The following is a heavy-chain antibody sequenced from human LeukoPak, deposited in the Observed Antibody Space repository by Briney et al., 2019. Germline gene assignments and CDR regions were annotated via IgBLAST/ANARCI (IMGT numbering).Heavy chain of an antibody. CDR1: GYTFTGYY. D-gene: IGHD4-17*01. V-gene: IGHV1-2*02. CDR3: ASTAPLTVSYGGGFDY. J-gene: IGHJ4*02. CDR2: INPNSGGT. Sequence: ASVKVSCKASGYTFTGYYMHWVRQAPGQGLEWMGWINPNSGGTNYAQKFQGRVTMTRDTSISTAYMELSRLRSDDTAVYYCASTAPLTVSYGGGFDYWGQGTLVTVSS.